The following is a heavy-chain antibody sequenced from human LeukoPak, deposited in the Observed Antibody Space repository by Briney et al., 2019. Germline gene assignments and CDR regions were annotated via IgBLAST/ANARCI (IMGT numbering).Heavy chain of an antibody. D-gene: IGHD5-12*01. CDR2: IYHSGST. CDR3: ARRGYSGNEAYFAY. J-gene: IGHJ4*02. CDR1: GDSMSSGAR. Sequence: PSVTLSLTCTVSGDSMSSGARWSWVRQSPGKELVWIGEIYHSGSTNYNPSLRGRVTLSVDNSNSHFSLDLSSVTAADTAFYYCARRGYSGNEAYFAYWGQGTLVTVSS. V-gene: IGHV4-4*02.